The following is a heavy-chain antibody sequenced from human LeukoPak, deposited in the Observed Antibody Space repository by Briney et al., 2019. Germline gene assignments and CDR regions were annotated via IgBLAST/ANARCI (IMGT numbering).Heavy chain of an antibody. CDR1: GFTFSSYA. CDR3: AGGLRQQLLPTGTAFDI. CDR2: ISGSGGST. Sequence: GGSLRLSCAASGFTFSSYAMSWVRQAPGKGLEWVSAISGSGGSTYYADSVKGRFTISRDNAKNSLYLQMNSLRAEDTAVYYCAGGLRQQLLPTGTAFDIWGQGTMVTVSS. J-gene: IGHJ3*02. D-gene: IGHD6-13*01. V-gene: IGHV3-23*01.